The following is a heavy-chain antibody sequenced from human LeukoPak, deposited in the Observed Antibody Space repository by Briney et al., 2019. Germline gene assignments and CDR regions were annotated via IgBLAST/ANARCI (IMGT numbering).Heavy chain of an antibody. CDR3: AKEIYGDSTGGRFQH. D-gene: IGHD4-17*01. J-gene: IGHJ1*01. V-gene: IGHV3-23*01. CDR2: ISGSGGNT. CDR1: GFTFSSYA. Sequence: PGGSLRLSCAASGFTFSSYAMSWVRQAPGKGLEWVSVISGSGGNTYYADSVKGRFTISRDNSKNTLYLQMKSLRAEDTAVYYCAKEIYGDSTGGRFQHWGQGTLVTVSS.